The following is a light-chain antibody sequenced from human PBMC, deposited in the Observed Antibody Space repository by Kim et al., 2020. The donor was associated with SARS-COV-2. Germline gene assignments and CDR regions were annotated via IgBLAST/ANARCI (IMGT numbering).Light chain of an antibody. J-gene: IGKJ1*01. CDR2: AAS. V-gene: IGKV1-8*01. CDR3: QQYYSYPWT. Sequence: ASTGDRVPITCRASQGIRSYLAWYPQRPGKAPKLLIYAASTLQSGVPSRFSGSGSGTDFTLTISCLQSEDFATYYCQQYYSYPWTFGQGTKVDIK. CDR1: QGIRSY.